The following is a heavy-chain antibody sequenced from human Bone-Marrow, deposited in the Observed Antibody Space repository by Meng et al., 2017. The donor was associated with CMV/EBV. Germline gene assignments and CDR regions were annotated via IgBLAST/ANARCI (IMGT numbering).Heavy chain of an antibody. J-gene: IGHJ4*02. CDR3: ARHREDSSSLRVDY. Sequence: GGSLRLSCKGSGYRFTSYWIGWVRQMPGKGLEWMGIIYPGDSDTRYSPSFQGQVTISADKSISTAYLQWSSLKASDTAMYYCARHREDSSSLRVDYWGQGTLVTVSS. CDR2: IYPGDSDT. CDR1: GYRFTSYW. V-gene: IGHV5-51*01. D-gene: IGHD6-6*01.